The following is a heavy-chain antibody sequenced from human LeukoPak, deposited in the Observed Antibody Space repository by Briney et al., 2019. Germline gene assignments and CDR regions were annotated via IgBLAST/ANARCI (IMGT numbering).Heavy chain of an antibody. Sequence: SETLSLTCTVSGASISSHYWSWIRQPPGKGLEWIGYFYYSGSTNYNPSLESRVTISVDTSKNQFSLKLSSLTAADTAVYYRARDGGLGAAYFDYWGQGALVTVSS. J-gene: IGHJ4*02. CDR3: ARDGGLGAAYFDY. D-gene: IGHD1-26*01. CDR1: GASISSHY. V-gene: IGHV4-59*11. CDR2: FYYSGST.